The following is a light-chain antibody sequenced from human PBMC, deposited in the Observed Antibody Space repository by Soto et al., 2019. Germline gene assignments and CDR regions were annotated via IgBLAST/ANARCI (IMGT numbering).Light chain of an antibody. CDR1: ATAYDR. V-gene: IGLV2-14*01. Sequence: QSALTQPASVSGSPGQSITISCTGTATAYDRVSWYQVYPGKAPKLVIYVVSNRPSGVSNRFSGSKSGFTASLTISGLQAEDETDYYCSSYTHANTLVFGTGTKLTVL. CDR2: VVS. CDR3: SSYTHANTLV. J-gene: IGLJ1*01.